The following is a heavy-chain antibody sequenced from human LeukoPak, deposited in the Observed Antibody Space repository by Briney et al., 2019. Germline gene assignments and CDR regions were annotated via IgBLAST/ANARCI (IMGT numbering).Heavy chain of an antibody. D-gene: IGHD3-10*01. CDR1: GGSFSGYY. V-gene: IGHV4-34*01. J-gene: IGHJ5*02. Sequence: SETLSLTCAVYGGSFSGYYWSWIRQPPGKGLEWIGEINHSGSTNYNPSLKSRVTISVDTSKNQFSLKLSSVTAADTAVYYCARQTMVRGVIISLPGWFDPWGQGTLVTVSS. CDR2: INHSGST. CDR3: ARQTMVRGVIISLPGWFDP.